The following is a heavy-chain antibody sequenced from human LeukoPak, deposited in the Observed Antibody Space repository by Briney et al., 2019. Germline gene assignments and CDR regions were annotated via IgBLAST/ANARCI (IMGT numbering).Heavy chain of an antibody. Sequence: PETLSLTCTVSGGSLSSYYWSWIRQPAGKGLEWIGRIYTSGSTNYNPSLKSRVTMPVDTSKNQFSLRLSSVTAADTAVYCCATVSSDPIMGRGVIMNGRWFDPWGEGTLVTASS. CDR1: GGSLSSYY. CDR3: ATVSSDPIMGRGVIMNGRWFDP. J-gene: IGHJ5*02. D-gene: IGHD3-10*01. V-gene: IGHV4-4*07. CDR2: IYTSGST.